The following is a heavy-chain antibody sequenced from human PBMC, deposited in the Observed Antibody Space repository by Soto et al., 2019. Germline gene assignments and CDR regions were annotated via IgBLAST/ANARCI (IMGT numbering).Heavy chain of an antibody. D-gene: IGHD3-9*01. CDR3: ARDAGRHSYDVTGYYFDY. CDR2: IIPMFRTP. J-gene: IGHJ4*02. V-gene: IGHV1-69*12. CDR1: GGTFSNYA. Sequence: QVQLVQSGAEVKKPGSSVKVSCKASGGTFSNYAITWVRQAPGQGLEWMGGIIPMFRTPNYAQKFQGRVTITADESTSTAYMELNSLTSEDTAMYYCARDAGRHSYDVTGYYFDYWGQGTPVTVSS.